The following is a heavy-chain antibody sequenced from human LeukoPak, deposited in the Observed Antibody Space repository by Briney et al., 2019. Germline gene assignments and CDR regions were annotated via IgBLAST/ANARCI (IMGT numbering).Heavy chain of an antibody. V-gene: IGHV1-2*02. CDR2: INPNSGGT. CDR3: ARRRVYDILTSYAFDI. J-gene: IGHJ3*02. Sequence: ASVKVSCKASGYTFTGYYMHWVRQAPGQGLEWLGWINPNSGGTNYAQKFQGRVTMTRDTSISTAYMELSSLRSDDTTVYYCARRRVYDILTSYAFDIWGQGTMVTVSS. D-gene: IGHD3-9*01. CDR1: GYTFTGYY.